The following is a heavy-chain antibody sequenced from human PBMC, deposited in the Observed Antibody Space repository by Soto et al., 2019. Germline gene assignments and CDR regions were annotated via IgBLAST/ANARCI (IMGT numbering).Heavy chain of an antibody. CDR2: INPSGGST. D-gene: IGHD4-17*01. V-gene: IGHV1-46*03. CDR1: GYTFTSYY. Sequence: ASGRVSCKASGYTFTSYYMHWVRQAPGQGLEWMGIINPSGGSTSYAQKFQGRVTMTRDTSTSTVYMELSSLRSEDTAVYYCARSYGDYYFDYWGQGTLVTVSS. J-gene: IGHJ4*02. CDR3: ARSYGDYYFDY.